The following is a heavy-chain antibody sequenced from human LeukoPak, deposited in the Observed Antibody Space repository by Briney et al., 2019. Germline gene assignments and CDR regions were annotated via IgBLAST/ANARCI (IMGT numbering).Heavy chain of an antibody. J-gene: IGHJ4*02. CDR1: GYTFTSYG. D-gene: IGHD3-22*01. CDR2: ISAYNGNT. Sequence: ASVKVSCKASGYTFTSYGISWVRQAPGQGLERMGWISAYNGNTNYAQKLQGRVTMTTDTSTSTAYMELRSLRSGDTAVYYCARDYYDSSERVFDYWGQGTLVTVSS. CDR3: ARDYYDSSERVFDY. V-gene: IGHV1-18*01.